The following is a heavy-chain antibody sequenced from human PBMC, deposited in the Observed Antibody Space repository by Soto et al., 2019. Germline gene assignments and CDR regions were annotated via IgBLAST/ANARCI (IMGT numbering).Heavy chain of an antibody. J-gene: IGHJ4*02. CDR3: ARQQTIWFGESQSPAGLDY. V-gene: IGHV4-39*01. Sequence: SETLSLTCTVSGGSISSSSYYWGWIRQPPGKGLEWIGSIYYSGSTYYNPSLKSRVTISVDTSKNQFSLKLSSVTAADTAVYYCARQQTIWFGESQSPAGLDYWGQGTLVTVSS. CDR2: IYYSGST. D-gene: IGHD3-10*01. CDR1: GGSISSSSYY.